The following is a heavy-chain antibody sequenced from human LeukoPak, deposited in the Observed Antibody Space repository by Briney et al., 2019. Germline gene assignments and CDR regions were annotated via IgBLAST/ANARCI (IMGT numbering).Heavy chain of an antibody. V-gene: IGHV1-46*01. CDR1: GYTFTSYY. CDR2: INPSGGST. Sequence: ASVKVSCKASGYTFTSYYMHWVRQAPGQGLEWMGIINPSGGSTSYAQKFQGRVTMTRDMSTSTVYMELSSLRSEDTAVYYCARSCSSASCYTSGWFDPWGQGTLVTVSS. D-gene: IGHD2-2*02. CDR3: ARSCSSASCYTSGWFDP. J-gene: IGHJ5*02.